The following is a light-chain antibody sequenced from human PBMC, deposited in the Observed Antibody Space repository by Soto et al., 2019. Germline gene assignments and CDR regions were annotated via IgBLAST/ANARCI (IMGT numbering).Light chain of an antibody. Sequence: AIRMTQSPSSFSASTGDRVTITCRASQGISSYLAWYQQKPGKAPKLLIYAASTLQSGVPSRFSGSGSGTDFTLTISCLQSEDFATYYCQQYYSYPLTCGGGTNVEIK. CDR3: QQYYSYPLT. CDR1: QGISSY. J-gene: IGKJ4*01. CDR2: AAS. V-gene: IGKV1-8*01.